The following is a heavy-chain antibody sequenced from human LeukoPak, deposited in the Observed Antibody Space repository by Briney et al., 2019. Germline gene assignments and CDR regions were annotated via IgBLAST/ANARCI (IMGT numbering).Heavy chain of an antibody. CDR1: GFTFSSYA. CDR2: ISGSGGST. Sequence: PGASLRLSCAASGFTFSSYAMSWVRQAPGKGLEWVSAISGSGGSTYYADSVKGRFTISRDNSKNTLYLQMNSLRAEDTAVYYCAKYQFWSGYYEGFGGGLMDVWGQGTTVTVSS. D-gene: IGHD3-3*01. J-gene: IGHJ6*02. CDR3: AKYQFWSGYYEGFGGGLMDV. V-gene: IGHV3-23*01.